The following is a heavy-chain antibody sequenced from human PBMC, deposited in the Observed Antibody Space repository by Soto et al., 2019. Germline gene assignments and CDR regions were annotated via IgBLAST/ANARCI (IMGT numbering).Heavy chain of an antibody. V-gene: IGHV1-8*01. CDR2: MNPNSGNT. D-gene: IGHD6-6*01. J-gene: IGHJ5*02. CDR1: GYTFTSYD. CDR3: ARVRGIAARASQNYNWFDP. Sequence: GASVKVSCKASGYTFTSYDINWVRQATGQGLEGMGWMNPNSGNTGYAQKFQGRVTMTRNTSISTAYMELSSLRSEDTAVYYCARVRGIAARASQNYNWFDPWGQGTLVTVSS.